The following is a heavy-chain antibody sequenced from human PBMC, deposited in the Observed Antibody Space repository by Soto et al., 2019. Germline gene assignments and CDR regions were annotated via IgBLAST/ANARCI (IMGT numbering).Heavy chain of an antibody. CDR3: ARGYGEEWPTSDF. CDR1: GGSFSRYH. Sequence: QVQLQQWGAGLLKHSETLSLTCTVYGGSFSRYHWNWIRQAPGKGLEWIGEIHHDGGTNYSPSLEGRVTISVDTSKNEFSLKLSSVTAADTGVYYCARGYGEEWPTSDFWGQGTLVTVSS. CDR2: IHHDGGT. D-gene: IGHD3-10*01. V-gene: IGHV4-34*01. J-gene: IGHJ4*02.